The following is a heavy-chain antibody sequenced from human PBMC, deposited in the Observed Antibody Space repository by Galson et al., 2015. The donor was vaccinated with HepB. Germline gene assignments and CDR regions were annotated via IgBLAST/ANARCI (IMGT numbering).Heavy chain of an antibody. Sequence: SVKVSCKASGYTFTGYYMHWVRQAPGQGLEWMGRIDPNSGGTNYAQKFQGRVTMTRDTSISTAYMELSRLRSDDTAVYYCATFKAAYCGGDCYSDDAFDIWGQGTMVTVSS. V-gene: IGHV1-2*06. CDR2: IDPNSGGT. CDR1: GYTFTGYY. CDR3: ATFKAAYCGGDCYSDDAFDI. D-gene: IGHD2-21*01. J-gene: IGHJ3*02.